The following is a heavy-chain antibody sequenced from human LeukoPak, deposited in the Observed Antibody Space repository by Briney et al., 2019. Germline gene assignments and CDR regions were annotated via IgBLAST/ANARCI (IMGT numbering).Heavy chain of an antibody. CDR1: GDSVSRHDLT. Sequence: SQTLSLTCAISGDSVSRHDLTWDWVRQSPSRGLEWLGRTFYRSKWYNDYAVSVKSRITVSPDTSKNQFSLHLNSVTPEDTAVYYCVRSYDWVFDYWGQGARVTVSS. CDR2: TFYRSKWYN. J-gene: IGHJ4*02. D-gene: IGHD1-1*01. CDR3: VRSYDWVFDY. V-gene: IGHV6-1*01.